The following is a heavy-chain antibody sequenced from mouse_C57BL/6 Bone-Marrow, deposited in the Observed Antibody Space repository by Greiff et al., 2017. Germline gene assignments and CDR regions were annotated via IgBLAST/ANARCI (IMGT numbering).Heavy chain of an antibody. Sequence: EVHLVESGGGLVQSGRSLRLSCATSGFTFSDFYMEWVRQAPGKGLEWIAASRNKANDYTTEYSASVKGRFIVSRDTSQSILYLQMNALRAEDTASDYCARDASPRYYYGSSSWYFDVWGTGTTVTVSS. V-gene: IGHV7-1*01. CDR1: GFTFSDFY. CDR2: SRNKANDYTT. CDR3: ARDASPRYYYGSSSWYFDV. D-gene: IGHD1-1*01. J-gene: IGHJ1*03.